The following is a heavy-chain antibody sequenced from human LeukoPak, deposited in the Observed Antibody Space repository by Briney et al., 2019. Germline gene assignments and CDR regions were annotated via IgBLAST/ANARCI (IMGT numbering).Heavy chain of an antibody. Sequence: PGGSLRLSCAASGFTFSNYNMNWVRQAPGKGLEWISYISSSSSIIYYADSVKGRFTISRDNARKSLFLQMNSLRAEDTAVYYCAREFGRSTSGSYINWFDPWGQGTLVTVSS. CDR1: GFTFSNYN. CDR2: ISSSSSII. V-gene: IGHV3-48*04. D-gene: IGHD3-10*01. J-gene: IGHJ5*02. CDR3: AREFGRSTSGSYINWFDP.